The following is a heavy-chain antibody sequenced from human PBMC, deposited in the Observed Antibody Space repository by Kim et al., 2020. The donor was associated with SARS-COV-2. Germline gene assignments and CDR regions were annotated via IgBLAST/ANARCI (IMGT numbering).Heavy chain of an antibody. V-gene: IGHV4-39*01. D-gene: IGHD6-19*01. CDR2: VYHRGTT. CDR3: ARVIAVAGIPDY. Sequence: SETLSLTCTVSGDSINSGLYYWAWIRQPPGKGLDWIGFVYHRGTTYYNPSLKSRVTISIDTSKNQFSLNLSSVTAADTAVYYCARVIAVAGIPDYWGQATLVTASS. CDR1: GDSINSGLYY. J-gene: IGHJ4*02.